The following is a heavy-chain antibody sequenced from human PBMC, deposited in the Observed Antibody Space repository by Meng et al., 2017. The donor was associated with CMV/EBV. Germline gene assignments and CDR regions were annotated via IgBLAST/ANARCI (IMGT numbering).Heavy chain of an antibody. Sequence: GESLKISCAASGFTFSSYAMHWVRQAPGKGLEWVSAISGSGGSTYYADSVKGRFTISRDNSKNTLYLQMNSLRAEDTAVYYCAKDSQTGTAGYWGQGTLVTVSS. CDR1: GFTFSSYA. CDR2: ISGSGGST. V-gene: IGHV3-23*01. D-gene: IGHD1-7*01. CDR3: AKDSQTGTAGY. J-gene: IGHJ4*02.